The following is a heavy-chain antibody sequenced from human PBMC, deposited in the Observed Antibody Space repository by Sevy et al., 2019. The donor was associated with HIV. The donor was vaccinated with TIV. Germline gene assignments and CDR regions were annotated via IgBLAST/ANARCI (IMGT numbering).Heavy chain of an antibody. V-gene: IGHV3-23*01. D-gene: IGHD2-8*01. Sequence: RGYLRLSCAASGFTFSRYAMNWLRQAPGKGLEWVSTISGSGGSTYYADSVKGRFTISRDNSKNTLDLQMNSLRAEDTDVYYCAKARRDIVLMVYGFAFDIWGQGTMVSVSS. CDR2: ISGSGGST. J-gene: IGHJ3*02. CDR3: AKARRDIVLMVYGFAFDI. CDR1: GFTFSRYA.